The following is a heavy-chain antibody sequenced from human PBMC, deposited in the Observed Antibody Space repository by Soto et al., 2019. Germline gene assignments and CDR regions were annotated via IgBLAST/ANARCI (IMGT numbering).Heavy chain of an antibody. CDR2: IYYSGST. J-gene: IGHJ3*02. V-gene: IGHV4-39*01. CDR1: GGSISSSSYY. CDR3: ASPPGVPAAMRAFDI. D-gene: IGHD2-2*01. Sequence: PSETLSLTCTVSGGSISSSSYYWGWIRQPPGKGLEWIGSIYYSGSTYYNPSLKSRVTISVDTSKNQFSLKLSSVTAADTAVYYCASPPGVPAAMRAFDIWGQGTMATVSS.